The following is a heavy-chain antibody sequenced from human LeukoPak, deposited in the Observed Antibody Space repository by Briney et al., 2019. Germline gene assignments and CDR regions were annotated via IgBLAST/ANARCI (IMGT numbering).Heavy chain of an antibody. CDR2: ISYDGSNK. CDR1: GFTFSSYG. V-gene: IGHV3-30*18. CDR3: AKDYYDSSGYYYYYGMDV. D-gene: IGHD3-22*01. J-gene: IGHJ6*02. Sequence: TGRSLRLSCAASGFTFSSYGMHWVRQAPGKGLERVAVISYDGSNKYYADSVKGRFTISRDNSKNTLYLQMNSLRAEDTAVYYCAKDYYDSSGYYYYYGMDVWGQGTTVTVSS.